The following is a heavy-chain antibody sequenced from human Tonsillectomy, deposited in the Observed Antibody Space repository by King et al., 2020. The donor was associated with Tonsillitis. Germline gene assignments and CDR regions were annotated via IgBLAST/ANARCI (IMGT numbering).Heavy chain of an antibody. V-gene: IGHV4-59*01. Sequence: LQLQESGPGLVKPSETLSLTCTVSGGSISSYYWSWIRQPPGKGLEWIGYIYYSGSTNYNPSLKSRVTISVDTSKNQFSLKLSSVTAADTAVYYCARGGGESDYYYYMDVWGKGTTVTVSS. D-gene: IGHD3-10*01. CDR2: IYYSGST. CDR1: GGSISSYY. J-gene: IGHJ6*03. CDR3: ARGGGESDYYYYMDV.